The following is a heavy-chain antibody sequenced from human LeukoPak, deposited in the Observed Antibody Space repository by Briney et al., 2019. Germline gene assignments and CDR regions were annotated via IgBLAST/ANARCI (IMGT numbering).Heavy chain of an antibody. V-gene: IGHV3-23*01. Sequence: GGSLRLSCAASGFTFSSYAMSWVRQAPGKGLEWFSAISEGGGGTYYADSVKGRFTISRDNSKNTLYLQMNSLRAEDTAVYYCAKGALLIQEYFQHWGQGTLVTVSS. D-gene: IGHD5-18*01. CDR1: GFTFSSYA. CDR3: AKGALLIQEYFQH. CDR2: ISEGGGGT. J-gene: IGHJ1*01.